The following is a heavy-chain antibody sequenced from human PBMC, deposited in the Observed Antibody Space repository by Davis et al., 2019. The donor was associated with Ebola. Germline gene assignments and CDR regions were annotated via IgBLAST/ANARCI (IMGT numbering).Heavy chain of an antibody. CDR3: ARDGAYREKLGYYFYDMDV. J-gene: IGHJ6*02. CDR2: IYDSGST. Sequence: SETLSLTCAVSGDSISSGAYSWSWIRQSPGKGLEWIGYIYDSGSTYFNPSLKSRVTISVETSKNQFSLKLSSVTAADTAVYYCARDGAYREKLGYYFYDMDVWGQGTTVTVSS. CDR1: GDSISSGAYS. V-gene: IGHV4-30-4*07. D-gene: IGHD2-15*01.